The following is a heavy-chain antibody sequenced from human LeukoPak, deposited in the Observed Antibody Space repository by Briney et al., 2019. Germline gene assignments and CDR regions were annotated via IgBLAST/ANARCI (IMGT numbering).Heavy chain of an antibody. CDR1: GFTFSSYE. J-gene: IGHJ3*02. D-gene: IGHD1-26*01. V-gene: IGHV3-48*03. Sequence: GGSLRLSCAVSGFTFSSYEMNWVRQAPGKGLEWVSYTSSSGSTIYYADSVKGRFTISRDNAKNSLYLQMNSLRAEDTAVYYCARVGGSYKDDAFDIWGQGTMVTVSS. CDR2: TSSSGSTI. CDR3: ARVGGSYKDDAFDI.